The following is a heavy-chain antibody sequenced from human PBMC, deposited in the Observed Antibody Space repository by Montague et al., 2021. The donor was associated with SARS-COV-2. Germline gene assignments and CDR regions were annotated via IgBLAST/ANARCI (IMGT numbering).Heavy chain of an antibody. J-gene: IGHJ3*01. Sequence: SETLSLTCSVSGDSFNSTNYYCAWIRQPPGKGLEWIGSFYDSGSTYDNPSLRSQVTMSVDTPKTQFSLKMNSVTAADTAVYYCARGSYGSGNYHAFDLWGQGTVVTVSS. CDR3: ARGSYGSGNYHAFDL. CDR1: GDSFNSTNYY. CDR2: FYDSGST. V-gene: IGHV4-39*01. D-gene: IGHD3-10*01.